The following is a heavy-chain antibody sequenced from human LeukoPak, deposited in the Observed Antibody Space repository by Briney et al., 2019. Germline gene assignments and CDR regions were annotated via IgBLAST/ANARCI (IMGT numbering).Heavy chain of an antibody. CDR1: GFTFSSYG. CDR3: ARGASQVSIDYYDSSGYTN. D-gene: IGHD3-22*01. J-gene: IGHJ4*02. V-gene: IGHV3-33*01. CDR2: IWYDGSNK. Sequence: TGGSLRLSCAASGFTFSSYGMHRVRQAPGKGLVWVAVIWYDGSNKYYADSVKGRFTISRDNSKNTLYLQMNSLRAEDTAVYYCARGASQVSIDYYDSSGYTNWGQGTLVTVSS.